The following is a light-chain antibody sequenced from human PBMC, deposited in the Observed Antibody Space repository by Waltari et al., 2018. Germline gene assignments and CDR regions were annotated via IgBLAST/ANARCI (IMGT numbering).Light chain of an antibody. CDR2: KVP. CDR3: QSADRSGTL. J-gene: IGLJ2*01. CDR1: VLLKNY. V-gene: IGLV3-25*03. Sequence: SYELTQPPSMSVSPGQTARITCSGDVLLKNYAYWYQQKPGQAPVLGIYKVPERPSGIPDRFSGSSSGTTVTLTISRVQAEDEAHYYCQSADRSGTLFGGGTKLTVL.